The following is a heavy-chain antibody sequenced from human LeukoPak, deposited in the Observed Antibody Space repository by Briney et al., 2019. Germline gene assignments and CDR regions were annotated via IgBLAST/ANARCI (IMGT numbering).Heavy chain of an antibody. J-gene: IGHJ4*02. V-gene: IGHV4-39*07. D-gene: IGHD3-22*01. CDR2: IYYSGST. Sequence: SETLSLTCTVSGGSISSSSYYWGWIRQPPGKGLEWIGSIYYSGSTYYNPSLKSRVTISVDTSKNQFSLKLSSVTAADTAVYYCARVDITMIVEYWGQGTLVTVSS. CDR3: ARVDITMIVEY. CDR1: GGSISSSSYY.